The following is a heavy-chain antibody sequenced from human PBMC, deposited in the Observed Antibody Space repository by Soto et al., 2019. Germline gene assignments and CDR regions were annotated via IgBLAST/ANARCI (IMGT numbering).Heavy chain of an antibody. CDR2: IGTTSSYI. V-gene: IGHV3-21*01. Sequence: EVQLVESGGGLVKPGGSLRLSCAASGFTFGTYTMNWVRQAPGKGLEWVSSIGTTSSYIYYADSVRGRVTISRDNARDSLYLQMSSLRAEDTAVYYCARVMCGDCSTYYYYSMDVWGQGTTVTVSS. CDR1: GFTFGTYT. D-gene: IGHD2-21*02. CDR3: ARVMCGDCSTYYYYSMDV. J-gene: IGHJ6*02.